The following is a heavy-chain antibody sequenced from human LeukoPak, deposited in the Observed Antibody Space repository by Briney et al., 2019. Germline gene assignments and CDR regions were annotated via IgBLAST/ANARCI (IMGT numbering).Heavy chain of an antibody. D-gene: IGHD6-19*01. J-gene: IGHJ4*02. CDR3: ARDRLADQTGFDY. CDR2: IYSGGST. V-gene: IGHV3-66*01. Sequence: GGSLRLSCAASGFTVSSNYMSWVRQAPGKGLEWVSVIYSGGSTYYADSVKGRFTISRDNSKNTLYLQMNSLRAEDTAVYYCARDRLADQTGFDYWGQGTLVTVSS. CDR1: GFTVSSNY.